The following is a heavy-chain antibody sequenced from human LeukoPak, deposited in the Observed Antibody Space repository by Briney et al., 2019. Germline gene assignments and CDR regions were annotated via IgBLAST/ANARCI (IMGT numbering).Heavy chain of an antibody. D-gene: IGHD3-10*01. V-gene: IGHV3-30*18. J-gene: IGHJ3*02. CDR1: GFTFSSYG. CDR2: ISYDGSNK. CDR3: AKDFHLGFGGLSGAFDI. Sequence: GGSLRLSCAASGFTFSSYGMHWVRQAPGKGLEWVAVISYDGSNKYYADSVKGRFTISRDNSKNTLYLQMNSLRAEDTAVYYCAKDFHLGFGGLSGAFDIWGQGTMVTVSS.